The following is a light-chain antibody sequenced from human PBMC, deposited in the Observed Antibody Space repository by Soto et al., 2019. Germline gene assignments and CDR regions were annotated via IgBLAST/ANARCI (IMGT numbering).Light chain of an antibody. Sequence: DIVMTQSPSSLSASVGDRVTIICQTSQTVGKYLNWYQQKPGKAPLLLISGASTLQIEVSSRFSGSGSGTDFTLTISSLQPEDFATYYCQQSYETPCTFGQGT. CDR3: QQSYETPCT. V-gene: IGKV1-39*01. CDR1: QTVGKY. CDR2: GAS. J-gene: IGKJ2*02.